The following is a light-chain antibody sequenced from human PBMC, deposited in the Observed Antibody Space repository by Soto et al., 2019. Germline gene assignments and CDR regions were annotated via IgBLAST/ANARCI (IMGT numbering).Light chain of an antibody. V-gene: IGLV2-11*01. J-gene: IGLJ1*01. CDR3: CSYAGGPYV. Sequence: QSALTQPRSVSGSPGQSVTISCTGTSSDVGGYNYVSWYQQHPGKAPKLMICDVSKQPSGVPDRFSGSKSGNTASLTISGLQAEDEADYYCCSYAGGPYVFGTGTKLTVL. CDR1: SSDVGGYNY. CDR2: DVS.